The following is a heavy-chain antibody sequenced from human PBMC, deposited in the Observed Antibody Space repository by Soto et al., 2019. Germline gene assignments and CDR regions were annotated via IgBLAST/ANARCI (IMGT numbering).Heavy chain of an antibody. V-gene: IGHV3-23*01. CDR3: ARRGSGSYSDY. J-gene: IGHJ4*02. CDR2: ISGSGGST. D-gene: IGHD1-26*01. Sequence: EVQLLESGGGLVQPGGSLRLSCAASGFTFSSYAMRWVRQAPVKGLEWVSAISGSGGSTYYADSVKGRFTIPRDNSKHTLYLQMNSLSAGDTAVYYCARRGSGSYSDYWGQGTLVTVSS. CDR1: GFTFSSYA.